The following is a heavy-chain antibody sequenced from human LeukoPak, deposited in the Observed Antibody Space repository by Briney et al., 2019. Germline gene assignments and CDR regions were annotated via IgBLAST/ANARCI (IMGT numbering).Heavy chain of an antibody. V-gene: IGHV1-69*13. CDR3: ASLDSSGYYSYY. Sequence: SVKVSCKASGGTFSSYAISWVRQAPGQGLERMGGIIPIFGTANYAQKFQGRVTITADESTSTAYMELSSLRSEDTAVYYCASLDSSGYYSYYWGQGTLVTVSS. D-gene: IGHD3-22*01. J-gene: IGHJ4*02. CDR1: GGTFSSYA. CDR2: IIPIFGTA.